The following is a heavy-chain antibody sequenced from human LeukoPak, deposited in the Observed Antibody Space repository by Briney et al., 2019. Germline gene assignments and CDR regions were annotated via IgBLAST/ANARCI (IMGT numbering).Heavy chain of an antibody. D-gene: IGHD5-12*01. CDR3: ARVGREWLRSDAFDI. Sequence: RSGGSLRLSCAASGFTVSSNYMSWVRQAPGKGLEWVSVIYSGGSTYYADSVKGRFTISRDNSKNTLYLQMNSLRAEDTAVYYCARVGREWLRSDAFDIWGQGTMVTVSS. V-gene: IGHV3-66*01. CDR1: GFTVSSNY. J-gene: IGHJ3*02. CDR2: IYSGGST.